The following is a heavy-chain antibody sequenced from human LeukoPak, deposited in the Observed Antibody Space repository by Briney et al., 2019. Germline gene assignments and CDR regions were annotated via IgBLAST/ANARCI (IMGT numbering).Heavy chain of an antibody. CDR1: GGSFSGYY. D-gene: IGHD3-9*01. CDR3: ARGRGVLRYFDWLWYV. CDR2: INHSGST. Sequence: SETLSLTCAVYGGSFSGYYWSWIRQPPGKGPEWIGEINHSGSTNYNPSLKSRVTISVDTSKNQFSLKLSSVTAADTAVYYCARGRGVLRYFDWLWYVWGQGTTVTVSS. V-gene: IGHV4-34*01. J-gene: IGHJ6*02.